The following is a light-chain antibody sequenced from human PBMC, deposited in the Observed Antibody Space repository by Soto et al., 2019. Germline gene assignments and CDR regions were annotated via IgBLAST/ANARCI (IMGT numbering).Light chain of an antibody. J-gene: IGKJ1*01. V-gene: IGKV2-28*01. CDR1: QSLLHTNGYNY. CDR2: LGS. Sequence: DIVMTQSPLSLPVTPGESASISCRSSQSLLHTNGYNYLDWYVQKPGQSPQLLIYLGSTRASGVPDRFSGSASGTDFTLKISRVEAEDVGIYYCMQALQTPWTFGQGTKVEIK. CDR3: MQALQTPWT.